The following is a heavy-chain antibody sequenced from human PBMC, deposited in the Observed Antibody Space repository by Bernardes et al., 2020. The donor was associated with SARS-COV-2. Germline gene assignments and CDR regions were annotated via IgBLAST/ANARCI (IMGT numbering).Heavy chain of an antibody. Sequence: GGSLRLSCTASGFTFGEYGMSWLRQAPGKGLEWVGYIRSKAFGETTEYAASVKDRFTISRDDSKSVAYLQMSSLKTEDTAMYYCTRGKIGSSYQRSWGQGTLVTVSS. J-gene: IGHJ5*02. CDR3: TRGKIGSSYQRS. D-gene: IGHD3-16*02. V-gene: IGHV3-49*03. CDR2: IRSKAFGETT. CDR1: GFTFGEYG.